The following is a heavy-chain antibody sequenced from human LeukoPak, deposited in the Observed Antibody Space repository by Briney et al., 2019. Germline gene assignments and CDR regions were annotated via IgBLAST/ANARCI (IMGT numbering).Heavy chain of an antibody. CDR2: INPNSGGT. CDR3: ARQNGYNPDY. D-gene: IGHD5-24*01. J-gene: IGHJ4*02. V-gene: IGHV1-2*02. Sequence: ASVKVSCKASGYTFSNYCMHWVRQPPGQGLEWMGWINPNSGGTNFAQNFQGRVTMTRDTSISTAYMELSGLRSDDTAVYYCARQNGYNPDYWGAGTLVTVAS. CDR1: GYTFSNYC.